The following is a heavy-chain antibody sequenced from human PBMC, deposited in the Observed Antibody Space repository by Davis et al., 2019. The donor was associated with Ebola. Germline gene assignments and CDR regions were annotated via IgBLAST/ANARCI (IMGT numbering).Heavy chain of an antibody. CDR1: GGSIISSSSY. J-gene: IGHJ6*02. CDR3: ARPLGTYYDILTGYYSLEDV. CDR2: IYYSGST. V-gene: IGHV4-39*01. D-gene: IGHD3-9*01. Sequence: MPSETLSLTCTVSGGSIISSSSYWGWIRQPPRKGLEWIGSIYYSGSTYYNPSLKSRVTISVDTSKNQFSLKLSSVTAADTAVYYCARPLGTYYDILTGYYSLEDVWGQGTTVTVSS.